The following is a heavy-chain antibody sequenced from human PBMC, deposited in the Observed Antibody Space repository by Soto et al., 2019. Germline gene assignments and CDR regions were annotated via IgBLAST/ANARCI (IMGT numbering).Heavy chain of an antibody. Sequence: QGQLVQSGGEVTKPGASVKVSCNASGYTFTSYGIRWVLQAPGQGLEWMGWISPYSGHTKDAQKVQGRVTLTTETSTGTAYMELRSLASDDMAVYYCARDRCTTAKCYTHHLDVWGQGTTVIVSS. CDR3: ARDRCTTAKCYTHHLDV. V-gene: IGHV1-18*03. J-gene: IGHJ6*02. D-gene: IGHD2-8*01. CDR1: GYTFTSYG. CDR2: ISPYSGHT.